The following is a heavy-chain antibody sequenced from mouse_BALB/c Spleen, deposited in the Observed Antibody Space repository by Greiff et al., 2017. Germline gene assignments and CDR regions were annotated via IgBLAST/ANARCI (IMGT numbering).Heavy chain of an antibody. Sequence: EVQLQQSGPELVKPGASVKISCKASGYTFTDYNMHWVKQRHGKSLEWIGYIYPYNGGTGYNQKFKSKATLTVDNSSSTAYMELRILTSEDSAVYDYARARYDYRYAMDYWGQGTSVTVSS. CDR3: ARARYDYRYAMDY. V-gene: IGHV1S29*02. D-gene: IGHD2-4*01. J-gene: IGHJ4*01. CDR1: GYTFTDYN. CDR2: IYPYNGGT.